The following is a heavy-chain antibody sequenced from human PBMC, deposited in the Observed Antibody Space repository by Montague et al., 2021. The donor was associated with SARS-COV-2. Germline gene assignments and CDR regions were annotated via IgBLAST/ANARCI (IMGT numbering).Heavy chain of an antibody. J-gene: IGHJ6*02. CDR1: GFTFSNSA. V-gene: IGHV3-23*01. CDR3: AKDSYYYGLGYGMDV. Sequence: SLRLSCAASGFTFSNSAMNWVRQAPGKGLEWVSGSSGSGGGTHYADSVKGRFTISRDNSKNVLYLQMNGLRAEDTALYYCAKDSYYYGLGYGMDVWGQGTTVTVSS. CDR2: SSGSGGGT. D-gene: IGHD3-10*01.